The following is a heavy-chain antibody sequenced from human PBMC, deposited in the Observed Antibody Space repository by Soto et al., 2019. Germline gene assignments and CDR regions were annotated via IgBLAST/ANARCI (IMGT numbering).Heavy chain of an antibody. J-gene: IGHJ4*02. CDR3: ARGVTPYYFDY. Sequence: ASVKVSCKASGYTFTSYAMHWVRQAPGQRLEWMGWINAGNGNTKYSQKFQGRVTMTTDTSTSTAYMELRSLRSDDTAVYYCARGVTPYYFDYWGQGTLVTVSS. CDR2: INAGNGNT. CDR1: GYTFTSYA. D-gene: IGHD2-21*02. V-gene: IGHV1-3*01.